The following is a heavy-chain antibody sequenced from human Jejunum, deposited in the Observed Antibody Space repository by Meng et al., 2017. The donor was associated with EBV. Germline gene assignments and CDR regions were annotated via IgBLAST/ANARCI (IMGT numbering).Heavy chain of an antibody. CDR3: VRDSSFNVH. V-gene: IGHV3-21*02. CDR1: GFTFSSYS. CDR2: ISSGSSFI. J-gene: IGHJ4*02. Sequence: EVQLGGSGGGLVKPGGSLSLSCAASGFTFSSYSMNWVRQAPGKGLEWVSYISSGSSFIYYADSVKGRFTISRDDAKNSLSLQMNNLGADDTAVYYCVRDSSFNVHWGQGTLVTVSS. D-gene: IGHD3-16*02.